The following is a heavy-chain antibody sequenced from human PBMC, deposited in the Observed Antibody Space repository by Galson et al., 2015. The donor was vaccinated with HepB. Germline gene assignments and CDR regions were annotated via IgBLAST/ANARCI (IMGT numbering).Heavy chain of an antibody. CDR2: ISGSGGST. D-gene: IGHD2-2*01. CDR1: GFTFSSYA. V-gene: IGHV3-23*01. Sequence: SLRLSCAASGFTFSSYAMSWVRQAPGKGLEWVSAISGSGGSTYYADSVKGRFTISRDNSKNTLYLQMNSLRAEDTAVYYCAKDPSKTTTMPGYWGQGTLVTVSS. CDR3: AKDPSKTTTMPGY. J-gene: IGHJ4*02.